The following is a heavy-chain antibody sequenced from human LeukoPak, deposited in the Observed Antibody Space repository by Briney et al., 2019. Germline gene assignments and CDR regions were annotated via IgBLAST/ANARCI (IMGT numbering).Heavy chain of an antibody. D-gene: IGHD3-22*01. V-gene: IGHV4-4*07. Sequence: PSETLSLTCTVSGGSISSYSWNWIRQPAGKGLEWIGRIYTSGSTNYNPSLKSRVTMSIDTSKNQFSLKLSSVTAADTAVYYCARVQDSSGYYSDYWGQGTLVTVSS. CDR1: GGSISSYS. J-gene: IGHJ4*02. CDR3: ARVQDSSGYYSDY. CDR2: IYTSGST.